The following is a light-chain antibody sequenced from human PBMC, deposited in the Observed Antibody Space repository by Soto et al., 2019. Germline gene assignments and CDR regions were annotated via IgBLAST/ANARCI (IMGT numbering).Light chain of an antibody. Sequence: DIQMTQSPSSLSASVGDRVTITCRASQSISSYLNWYQQKPGKDPKLLIYAASSLQSGVASRFSGSGSGTYFTLTISSLQPEDFATYYCQQSYSTPPTFGQGTKVEIK. CDR2: AAS. CDR3: QQSYSTPPT. CDR1: QSISSY. J-gene: IGKJ1*01. V-gene: IGKV1-39*01.